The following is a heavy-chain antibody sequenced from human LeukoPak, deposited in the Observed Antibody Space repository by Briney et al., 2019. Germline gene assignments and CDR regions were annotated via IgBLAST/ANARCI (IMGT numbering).Heavy chain of an antibody. CDR2: IYYSGST. Sequence: PSETLSLTCTVSGGSISSYYWSWIRQPPGKGLEWIGYIYYSGSTNYNPSLKSRVTISVDTSKNQFSPKLSSVTAADTAVYYCARVSPPVVVPAARRYYYYYYMDVWGKGTTVTVSS. CDR1: GGSISSYY. D-gene: IGHD2-2*01. J-gene: IGHJ6*03. CDR3: ARVSPPVVVPAARRYYYYYYMDV. V-gene: IGHV4-59*01.